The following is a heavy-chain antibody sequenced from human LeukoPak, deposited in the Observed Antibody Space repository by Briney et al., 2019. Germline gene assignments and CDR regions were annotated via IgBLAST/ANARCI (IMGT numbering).Heavy chain of an antibody. CDR1: GDSVSSNSAA. J-gene: IGHJ3*02. V-gene: IGHV6-1*01. CDR3: ARNGIVPTYDVFGI. CDR2: TYFRSKWYN. D-gene: IGHD3-16*02. Sequence: SQTLSLTCAISGDSVSSNSAAWNWIRQSPSRGLEWLGRTYFRSKWYNDFAVSVKSRIIINADTSKNHFSLQLNSVTPEDTAVYFCARNGIVPTYDVFGIWGQGTMVTVSS.